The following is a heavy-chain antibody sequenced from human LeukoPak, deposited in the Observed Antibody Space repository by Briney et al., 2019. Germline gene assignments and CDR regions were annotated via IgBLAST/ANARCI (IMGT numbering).Heavy chain of an antibody. D-gene: IGHD4-11*01. Sequence: PGGSLRLSCAASGFTFSSYGMHWVRQAPGMGLEWVAVISYDGSNKYYADSVKGRFTISRDNSKNTLYLQMNSLRAEDTAVYYCAKDHYSNLYYWGQGTLVTVSS. CDR1: GFTFSSYG. V-gene: IGHV3-30*18. J-gene: IGHJ4*02. CDR3: AKDHYSNLYY. CDR2: ISYDGSNK.